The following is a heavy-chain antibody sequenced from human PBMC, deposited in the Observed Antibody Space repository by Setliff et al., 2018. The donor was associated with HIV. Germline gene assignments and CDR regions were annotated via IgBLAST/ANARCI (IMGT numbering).Heavy chain of an antibody. CDR1: GFIFNSYA. CDR3: AKAVRLELTLSSFDF. Sequence: LRLSCAASGFIFNSYAMSWVRQAPGRGLEWVSIMSGSGATTNQADSVKGRFTISRDNSKNTLYLQMTSLRADDTAVYYCAKAVRLELTLSSFDFWGQGTLVTVSS. D-gene: IGHD1-7*01. CDR2: MSGSGATT. V-gene: IGHV3-23*01. J-gene: IGHJ4*02.